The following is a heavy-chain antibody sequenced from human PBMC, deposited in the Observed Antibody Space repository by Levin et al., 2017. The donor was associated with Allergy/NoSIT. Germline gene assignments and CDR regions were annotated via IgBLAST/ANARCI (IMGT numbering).Heavy chain of an antibody. J-gene: IGHJ5*02. CDR1: GFSFSSYS. D-gene: IGHD2-2*01. CDR3: ARDPIVAPDTGGWFDP. Sequence: GGSLRLSCAASGFSFSSYSMTWVRQAPGKGLEWVSYITSSSSTIYYADSVKGRFTISRDNAKNSLYLQMNSLRAEDTAVYYCARDPIVAPDTGGWFDPWGQGTLVTVSS. V-gene: IGHV3-48*01. CDR2: ITSSSSTI.